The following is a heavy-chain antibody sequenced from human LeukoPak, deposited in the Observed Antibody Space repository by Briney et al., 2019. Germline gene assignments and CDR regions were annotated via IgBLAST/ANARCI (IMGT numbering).Heavy chain of an antibody. D-gene: IGHD6-19*01. Sequence: GASVKVSCKASGGTLSSYPIIWVRQAPGQGLEWMGRIIPVAGLINYPQKFQGRLTLTADLSHPPVYMVLNNLASDDTALYFCARPSVAWFDPWGQGTPVIVSS. V-gene: IGHV1-69*02. CDR3: ARPSVAWFDP. CDR2: IIPVAGLI. J-gene: IGHJ5*02. CDR1: GGTLSSYP.